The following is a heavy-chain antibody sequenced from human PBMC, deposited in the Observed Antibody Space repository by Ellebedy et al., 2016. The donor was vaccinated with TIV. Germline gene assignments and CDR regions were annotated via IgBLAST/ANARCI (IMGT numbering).Heavy chain of an antibody. D-gene: IGHD3-10*01. CDR2: INAGNGNT. V-gene: IGHV1-3*01. CDR1: GYTFTSYA. J-gene: IGHJ4*02. CDR3: ARDSRGVRGVIRAVGY. Sequence: AASVKVSCKASGYTFTSYAMHRVRQAPGQRLEWMGWINAGNGNTKYSQKFQGRVTITRDTSASTAYMELSSLRSEDTAVYYCARDSRGVRGVIRAVGYWGQGTLVTVSS.